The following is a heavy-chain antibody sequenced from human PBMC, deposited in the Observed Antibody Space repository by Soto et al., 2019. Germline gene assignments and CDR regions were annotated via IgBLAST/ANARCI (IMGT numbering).Heavy chain of an antibody. CDR1: GFNFSDYA. J-gene: IGHJ4*02. CDR3: ANVPIWCSSTSCYAEGFDY. V-gene: IGHV3-23*01. Sequence: PGGSLRLSCTASGFNFSDYAMSWARQPPGKGLEWVSVISAGGSTYYADSVKGRFTVSRANSKNTLYLQMNILRAEDTAVYYCANVPIWCSSTSCYAEGFDYWGQGTLVTVSS. D-gene: IGHD2-2*01. CDR2: ISAGGST.